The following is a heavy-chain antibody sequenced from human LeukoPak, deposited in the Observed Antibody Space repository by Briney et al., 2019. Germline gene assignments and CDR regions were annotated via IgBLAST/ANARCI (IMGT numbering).Heavy chain of an antibody. CDR2: IHYRGGT. CDR3: AVEGITGFGWFDP. CDR1: GGSISSHY. V-gene: IGHV4-59*11. Sequence: SETLSLTCTVPGGSISSHYWSWIRQPPGKGLEWIGYIHYRGGTNYNPSLTSRVTISVDTSKNQFSLKLSSVTAADTAVYYCAVEGITGFGWFDPWGQGTLVTVSS. D-gene: IGHD6-13*01. J-gene: IGHJ5*02.